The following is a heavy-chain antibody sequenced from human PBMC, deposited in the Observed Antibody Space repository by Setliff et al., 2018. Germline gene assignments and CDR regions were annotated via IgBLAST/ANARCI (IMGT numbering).Heavy chain of an antibody. V-gene: IGHV3-48*03. D-gene: IGHD3-22*01. CDR2: ISNK. CDR3: ATGKYYYDSSGKGETDEFDY. CDR1: GFTFSSYE. Sequence: GGSLRLSCAASGFTFSSYEMNWVRQAPGKGLEWVSYISNKYYADSVKGRFTISRDNSKNTLYLQMNSLRAEDTAVYYCATGKYYYDSSGKGETDEFDYWGQGTLVTVSS. J-gene: IGHJ4*02.